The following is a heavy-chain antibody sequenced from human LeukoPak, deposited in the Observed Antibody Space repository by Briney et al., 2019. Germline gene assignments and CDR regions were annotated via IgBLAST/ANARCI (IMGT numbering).Heavy chain of an antibody. Sequence: GGSLRLSCAASGFMIDDYGMTWVRQAPGKGLEWVATINWNGGSTGYADSVKGRFIISRDNSKNTLYLQMGSLRAEDMAVYYCARDGAYCGGDCYWGVFDYWGQGTLVTVSS. CDR2: INWNGGST. CDR3: ARDGAYCGGDCYWGVFDY. D-gene: IGHD2-21*02. J-gene: IGHJ4*02. CDR1: GFMIDDYG. V-gene: IGHV3-20*04.